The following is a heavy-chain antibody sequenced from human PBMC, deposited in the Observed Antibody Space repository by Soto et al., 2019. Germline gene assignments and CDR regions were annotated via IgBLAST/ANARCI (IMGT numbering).Heavy chain of an antibody. CDR3: ATTEGI. CDR2: IYYSGST. CDR1: GGSISSSSYY. Sequence: SETLSLTCTVSGGSISSSSYYWGWIRQPPGKGLEWIGSIYYSGSTYYNPSLKSRVTISVDTSKNQFSLELSSLRSEDTAVYYCATTEGIWGQGTMVTVSS. V-gene: IGHV4-39*07. J-gene: IGHJ3*02. D-gene: IGHD1-1*01.